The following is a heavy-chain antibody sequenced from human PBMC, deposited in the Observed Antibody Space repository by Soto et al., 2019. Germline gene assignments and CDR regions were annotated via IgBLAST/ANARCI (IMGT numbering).Heavy chain of an antibody. V-gene: IGHV4-4*07. D-gene: IGHD1-7*01. J-gene: IGHJ1*01. CDR1: GAYIIDFS. CDR2: ITINGNT. CDR3: ARETGENWTYEAH. Sequence: KTSETLSLTCMVSGAYIIDFSWSWIRQPAGKGLEWIGRITINGNTQKNPSFKSRVTMSIDTSRNHFSLNLQSATAADTALYYCARETGENWTYEAHWGPGTLVTVSS.